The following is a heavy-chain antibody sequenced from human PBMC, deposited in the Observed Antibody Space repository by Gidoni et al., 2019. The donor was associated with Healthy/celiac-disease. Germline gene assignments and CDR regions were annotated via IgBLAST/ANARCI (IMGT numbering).Heavy chain of an antibody. Sequence: QLQLQESGPGLVKPSETLSLTCTVSGGSISSSSYYWGWIRQPPGKGLEWIGSRYYSGSTYYNPSLKSRVTISVETSKNQFSLKLSSVTAADTAVYYCARRIAAAGSLRVLYYFDYWGQGTLVTVSS. CDR3: ARRIAAAGSLRVLYYFDY. V-gene: IGHV4-39*01. CDR2: RYYSGST. J-gene: IGHJ4*02. D-gene: IGHD6-13*01. CDR1: GGSISSSSYY.